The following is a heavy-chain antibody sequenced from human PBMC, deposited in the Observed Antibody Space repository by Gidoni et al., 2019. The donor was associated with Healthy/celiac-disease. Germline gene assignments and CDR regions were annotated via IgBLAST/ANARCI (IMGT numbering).Heavy chain of an antibody. CDR1: GFTFSSYS. Sequence: EVQLVESGGGLVKPGGSLRLSCAASGFTFSSYSMNWVRQAPGKGLEWVSSISSSSSYIYYADSVKGRFTISRDNAKNSLYLQMNSLRAEDTAVYYCARDSSSSWQLDYWGQGTLVTVSS. J-gene: IGHJ4*02. V-gene: IGHV3-21*01. D-gene: IGHD6-13*01. CDR3: ARDSSSSWQLDY. CDR2: ISSSSSYI.